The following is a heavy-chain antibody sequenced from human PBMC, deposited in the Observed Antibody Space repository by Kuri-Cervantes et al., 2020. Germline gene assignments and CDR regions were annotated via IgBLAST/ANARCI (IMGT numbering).Heavy chain of an antibody. J-gene: IGHJ4*02. Sequence: SETLSLTCTVSGGSISSYYWSWIRQPPGKGPEWIGYIYYSGSTNYNPSLKSRVTISVDTSKNQFSLKLSSVTAADTAVYYCARLVVRYYFDYWGQGTLVTVSS. V-gene: IGHV4-59*12. CDR2: IYYSGST. CDR3: ARLVVRYYFDY. CDR1: GGSISSYY. D-gene: IGHD2-2*01.